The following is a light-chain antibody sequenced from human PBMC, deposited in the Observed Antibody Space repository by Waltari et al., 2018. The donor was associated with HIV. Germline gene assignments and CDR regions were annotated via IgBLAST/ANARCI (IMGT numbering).Light chain of an antibody. CDR1: SSDVGGYNS. J-gene: IGLJ2*01. V-gene: IGLV2-14*03. CDR2: ANI. CDR3: QSFDSSLTTSGVI. Sequence: QSALTQPASVSGFPGQSITISCTGSSSDVGGYNSVSWYQQFPGKAPKLLIYANINRPSGVPDRFSGSKSGSSASLAITGLQAEDEAHYYCQSFDSSLTTSGVIFGGGTKLTVL.